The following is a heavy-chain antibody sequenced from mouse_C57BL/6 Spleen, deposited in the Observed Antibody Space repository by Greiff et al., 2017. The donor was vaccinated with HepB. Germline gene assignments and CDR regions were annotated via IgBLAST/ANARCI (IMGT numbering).Heavy chain of an antibody. V-gene: IGHV5-12*01. CDR1: GFTFSDYY. J-gene: IGHJ4*01. CDR2: ISNGGGRT. Sequence: EVHLVESGGGLVQPGGSLKLSCAASGFTFSDYYMYWVRQTPEKRLEWVAYISNGGGRTYYPDTVKGRFTNSRDNAKNTLYLQMSRLKSEDTAMYYCARRSLYYYAMDYWGQGTSVTVSS. D-gene: IGHD2-3*01. CDR3: ARRSLYYYAMDY.